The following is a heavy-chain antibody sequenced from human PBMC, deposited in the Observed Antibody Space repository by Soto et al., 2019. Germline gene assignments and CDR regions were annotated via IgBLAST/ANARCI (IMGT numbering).Heavy chain of an antibody. CDR1: GFTFTDFY. V-gene: IGHV3-7*01. CDR3: GGWGGHDYNY. Sequence: EVQLVQSGGGLVQPGGSLRLSCVGSGFTFTDFYMNWVRQAPGKGLGWVASIRPHGSETNYVETVKGRFTTSRDNAKNSLFLQRTSVRADDTAVYDCGGWGGHDYNYWGQGILVTVSS. CDR2: IRPHGSET. J-gene: IGHJ1*01. D-gene: IGHD4-4*01.